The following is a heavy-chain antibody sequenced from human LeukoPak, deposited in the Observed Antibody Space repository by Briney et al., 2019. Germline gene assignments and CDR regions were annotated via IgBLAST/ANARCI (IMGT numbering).Heavy chain of an antibody. V-gene: IGHV3-48*03. CDR3: AKRRHVWELPPSSD. CDR1: GFTFSSYE. Sequence: GGSLRLSCAASGFTFSSYEMNWVRQAPGKGLEWVSYISSSGSTIYYADSVKGRFTISRDNAKNSLYLQMKSLRAEDTAMYYCAKRRHVWELPPSSDWGQGTLVTVSS. J-gene: IGHJ4*02. CDR2: ISSSGSTI. D-gene: IGHD1-26*01.